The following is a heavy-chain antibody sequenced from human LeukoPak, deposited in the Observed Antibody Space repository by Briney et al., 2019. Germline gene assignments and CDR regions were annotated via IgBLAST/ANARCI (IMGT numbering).Heavy chain of an antibody. CDR2: INPNSGGT. Sequence: GASVKVSCKASGYTFTGYYMHWARQAPGQGLEWMGWINPNSGGTNYAQKFQGRVTMTRDTSISTAYMELSRLRSDDTAVYYCASTLRNYYDSSCYFDYWGQGTLVTVSS. J-gene: IGHJ4*02. V-gene: IGHV1-2*02. CDR3: ASTLRNYYDSSCYFDY. D-gene: IGHD3-22*01. CDR1: GYTFTGYY.